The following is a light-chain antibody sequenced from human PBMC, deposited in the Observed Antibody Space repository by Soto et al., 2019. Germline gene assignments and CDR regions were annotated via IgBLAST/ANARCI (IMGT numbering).Light chain of an antibody. CDR2: GVS. J-gene: IGLJ1*01. CDR3: SSYTSSRTLV. V-gene: IGLV2-14*01. Sequence: QSALTQPASVSGSPGQSITISCTGTANDIGNYNYVSWYQQHPGKAPKLMIYGVSNRPSGVSNRFSGSKSGNAASLTISGLQAEDEAYYYCSSYTSSRTLVFGTGTKVTVL. CDR1: ANDIGNYNY.